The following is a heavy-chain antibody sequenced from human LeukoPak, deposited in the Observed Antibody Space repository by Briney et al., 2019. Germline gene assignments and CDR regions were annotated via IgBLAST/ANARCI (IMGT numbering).Heavy chain of an antibody. V-gene: IGHV4-59*01. CDR3: AKEATRGTNFDY. Sequence: SETLSLTCTVSGGSISSYYWSWIRQPPGKGLEWIGYIYYSGSTNYNPSLKSRVTISVDTSKNQFSLKLSSVTAADTAVYYCAKEATRGTNFDYWGQGTLVTVSS. CDR2: IYYSGST. J-gene: IGHJ4*02. D-gene: IGHD1-26*01. CDR1: GGSISSYY.